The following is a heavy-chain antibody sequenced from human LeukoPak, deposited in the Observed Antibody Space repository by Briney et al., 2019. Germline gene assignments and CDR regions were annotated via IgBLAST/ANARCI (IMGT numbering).Heavy chain of an antibody. V-gene: IGHV1-69*05. CDR2: IIPIFGTA. J-gene: IGHJ6*03. CDR3: AREYCSGGSCHFYYYYYMDV. CDR1: GGTFSSYA. D-gene: IGHD2-15*01. Sequence: SSVNVSCKASGGTFSSYAISWVRQAPGQGLEWMGRIIPIFGTANSAQKFQGRVTITTDESTSTAYMELSSLRSEDTAVYYCAREYCSGGSCHFYYYYYMDVWGKGTTVTVSS.